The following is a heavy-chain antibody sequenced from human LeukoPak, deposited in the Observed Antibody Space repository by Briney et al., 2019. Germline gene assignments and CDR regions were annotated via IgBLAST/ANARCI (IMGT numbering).Heavy chain of an antibody. CDR1: GFTFDHFG. CDR3: VKHARVGTFTAFEV. V-gene: IGHV3-23*01. J-gene: IGHJ3*01. Sequence: PGGSLRLSCTASGFTFDHFGMSWVRQAPGKGLEWVSAVTGSATTTSYADSVKGRFTVSRDSSQSLLSLQMDSLGAEDTAIYYCVKHARVGTFTAFEVWGQGTLVTVSS. D-gene: IGHD1-26*01. CDR2: VTGSATTT.